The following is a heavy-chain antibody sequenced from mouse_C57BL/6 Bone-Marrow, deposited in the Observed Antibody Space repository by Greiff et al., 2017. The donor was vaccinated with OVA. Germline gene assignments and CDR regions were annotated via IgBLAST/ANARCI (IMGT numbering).Heavy chain of an antibody. D-gene: IGHD1-1*01. CDR2: IDPSDSYT. CDR1: GYTFTSYW. CDR3: ARSGTTVVATGY. Sequence: VQLQQPGAELVRPGTSVKLSCKASGYTFTSYWMHWVKQRPGQGLEWIGVIDPSDSYTNYNQKFKGKATLTVDTSSSTAYMQLSSLTSEDSAVYYCARSGTTVVATGYWGQGTTLTVSS. V-gene: IGHV1-59*01. J-gene: IGHJ2*01.